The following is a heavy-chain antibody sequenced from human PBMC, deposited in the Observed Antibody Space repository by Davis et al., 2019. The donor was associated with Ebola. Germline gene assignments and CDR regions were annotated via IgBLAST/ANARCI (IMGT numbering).Heavy chain of an antibody. CDR2: MNPDTGET. D-gene: IGHD3-3*01. CDR3: AREGVRFLEWLPPLTFDP. J-gene: IGHJ5*02. CDR1: GYSFTTYD. Sequence: ASVKVSCKASGYSFTTYDINWVRQATGQGPEWMAWMNPDTGETIYAQKFQGRVTMTEDTSTDTAYMELSSLRSEDTAVYYCAREGVRFLEWLPPLTFDPWGQGTLVTVSS. V-gene: IGHV1-8*01.